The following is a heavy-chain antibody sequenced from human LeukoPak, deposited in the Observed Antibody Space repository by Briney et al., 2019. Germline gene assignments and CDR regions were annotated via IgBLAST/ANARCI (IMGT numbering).Heavy chain of an antibody. V-gene: IGHV3-7*01. CDR3: ARIAAADIGNFDY. CDR1: GFTFSSYW. Sequence: GGSLRLSCAASGFTFSSYWMSWVRQAPGKGLEWVANINKDGNEKYYVDSVKGRFTISRDNGKNSLYLQMNSLRAEDTAVYYCARIAAADIGNFDYWGQGTLVTVSS. CDR2: INKDGNEK. D-gene: IGHD6-13*01. J-gene: IGHJ4*02.